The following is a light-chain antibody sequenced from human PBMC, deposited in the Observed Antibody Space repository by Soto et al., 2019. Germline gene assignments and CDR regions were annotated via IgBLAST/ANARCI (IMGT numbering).Light chain of an antibody. Sequence: EIVMTHSPATLSVYPGERATLSCRASQSVSSNLAWYQQKPGQAPRFLIYGASTRATGIPARFSGSGSGTEFTLTISSLQSEDFAVYYCQQYDNWPLTFGGGTKVDI. J-gene: IGKJ4*01. CDR3: QQYDNWPLT. V-gene: IGKV3-15*01. CDR2: GAS. CDR1: QSVSSN.